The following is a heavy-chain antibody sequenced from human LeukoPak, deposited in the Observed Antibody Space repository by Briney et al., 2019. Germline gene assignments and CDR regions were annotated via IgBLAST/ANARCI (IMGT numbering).Heavy chain of an antibody. CDR1: GFTFSDYY. J-gene: IGHJ4*02. Sequence: GGSLRLSCAASGFTFSDYYMSWIRQAPGKGLEWVSYISSSGSTIYYADSVKDRFTISRDNAKNSLYLQMNSLRAEDTAVYYCARDLDYYDRIFDYWGQGTLVTVSS. D-gene: IGHD3-22*01. V-gene: IGHV3-11*01. CDR3: ARDLDYYDRIFDY. CDR2: ISSSGSTI.